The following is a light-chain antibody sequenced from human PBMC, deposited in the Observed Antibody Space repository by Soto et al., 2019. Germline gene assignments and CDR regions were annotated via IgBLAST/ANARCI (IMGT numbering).Light chain of an antibody. J-gene: IGKJ1*01. CDR3: QQYTNWPPWT. CDR1: QSVSSD. Sequence: EIVVTQSPATLSVSPGERATLSCRASQSVSSDLAWYQQKPGQAPRLLIDAASNRATGIPARFSGSGSGTGFTLTVSSLQSEDFAVCYCQQYTNWPPWTFGQGTKVEIK. CDR2: AAS. V-gene: IGKV3-15*01.